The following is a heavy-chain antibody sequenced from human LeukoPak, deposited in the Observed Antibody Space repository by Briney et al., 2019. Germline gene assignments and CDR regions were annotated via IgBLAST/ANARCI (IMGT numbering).Heavy chain of an antibody. Sequence: ASVKVSCKASGYTFTGYYMHWVRQAPGQGLEWMGWINPNSGGTNYAQKFQGRVTMTRDTSISTAYMELSRLRSDDTAVYYCAREYDYVWGSYRDPNWFDPRGQGTLVNVSS. CDR1: GYTFTGYY. D-gene: IGHD3-16*02. CDR2: INPNSGGT. J-gene: IGHJ5*02. CDR3: AREYDYVWGSYRDPNWFDP. V-gene: IGHV1-2*02.